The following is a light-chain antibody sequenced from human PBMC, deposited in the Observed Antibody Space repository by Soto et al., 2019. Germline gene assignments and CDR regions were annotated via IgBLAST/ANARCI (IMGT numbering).Light chain of an antibody. V-gene: IGLV2-14*03. CDR2: GVI. J-gene: IGLJ3*02. Sequence: QSALTQPASVSGYPGQSITISCTGTNSDVGGYNFVSWYQHHPGKAPKLMIYGVINRPSGVSDRFSGSKSGNTASLTISGLQAEDEADYYCNSYTSGSTRWVFGGGTKLTVL. CDR1: NSDVGGYNF. CDR3: NSYTSGSTRWV.